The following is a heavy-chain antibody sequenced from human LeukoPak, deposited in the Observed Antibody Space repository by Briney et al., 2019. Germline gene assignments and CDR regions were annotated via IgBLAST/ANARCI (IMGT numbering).Heavy chain of an antibody. V-gene: IGHV3-7*01. Sequence: GGSLRLSCAASGFTFSSYWMSWVRQAPGKGLEWVANIKQDGSEKYYVDSVKGRFTISRDNAKNSLYLQTNSLRAEDTAVYYCARDAWIQLWLPHTYWGQGTLVTVSS. CDR2: IKQDGSEK. J-gene: IGHJ4*02. CDR1: GFTFSSYW. D-gene: IGHD5-18*01. CDR3: ARDAWIQLWLPHTY.